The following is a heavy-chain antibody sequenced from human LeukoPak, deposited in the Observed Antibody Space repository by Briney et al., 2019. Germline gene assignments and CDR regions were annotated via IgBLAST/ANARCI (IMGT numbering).Heavy chain of an antibody. J-gene: IGHJ2*01. CDR1: GYTFTGYR. CDR3: ARVSADYYDSSGPHHWYFDL. V-gene: IGHV1-2*02. CDR2: INPNSGGT. Sequence: ASVKVSCKASGYTFTGYRMHWVRQAPGQGLEWMGWINPNSGGTKYTQKFQGRVTLTRDTSISTAYMELSRLSSDDTAVYYCARVSADYYDSSGPHHWYFDLWGRGTLVTVSS. D-gene: IGHD3-22*01.